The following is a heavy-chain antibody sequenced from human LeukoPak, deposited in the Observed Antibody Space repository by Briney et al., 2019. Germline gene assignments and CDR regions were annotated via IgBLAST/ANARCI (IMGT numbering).Heavy chain of an antibody. CDR2: ISAYNGNT. J-gene: IGHJ6*03. CDR3: ARAPFDWLLYPHYYYYYMDV. V-gene: IGHV1-18*01. Sequence: ASVKVSCKASGYTFTSYGISWVRQAPGQGLEWMGWISAYNGNTNYAQKLQGRVTMTTDTSTSTAYMELRSLRSDDTAVYYCARAPFDWLLYPHYYYYYMDVWGKGTTVTISS. D-gene: IGHD3-9*01. CDR1: GYTFTSYG.